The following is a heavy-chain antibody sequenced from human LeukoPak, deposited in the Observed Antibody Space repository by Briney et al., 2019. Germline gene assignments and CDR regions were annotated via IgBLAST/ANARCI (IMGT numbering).Heavy chain of an antibody. CDR1: GFTFSSYA. D-gene: IGHD6-13*01. Sequence: GGSLRLSCAASGFTFSSYAMSWVRQAPGKGLEWVSAISGSGGSTYYADSVKGRFTISRDNSKNTLYLQTNSLRAEDTAVYYCAKGSPHSSSWYKGMDVWGQGTTVTVSS. CDR2: ISGSGGST. J-gene: IGHJ6*02. CDR3: AKGSPHSSSWYKGMDV. V-gene: IGHV3-23*01.